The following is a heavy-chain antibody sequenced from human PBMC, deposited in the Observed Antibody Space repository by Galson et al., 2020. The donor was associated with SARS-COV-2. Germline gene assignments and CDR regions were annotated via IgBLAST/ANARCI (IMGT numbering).Heavy chain of an antibody. D-gene: IGHD1-26*01. CDR3: ARGQQTELLTPFDF. CDR1: GGSVSSGAFS. V-gene: IGHV4-30-2*01. J-gene: IGHJ4*02. Sequence: SQTLSLTCAVSGGSVSSGAFSWSWIRQPPGKGLEWIGYIYDSVNTYYNPSLKSRVSISVDRSKNQFSLNLSSVTAADTAVYYCARGQQTELLTPFDFWGQGTLVTVSS. CDR2: IYDSVNT.